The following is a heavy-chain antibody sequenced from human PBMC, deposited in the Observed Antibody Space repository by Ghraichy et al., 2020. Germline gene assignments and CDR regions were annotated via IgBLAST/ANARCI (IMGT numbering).Heavy chain of an antibody. Sequence: GGSLRLSCVGSGFTFTRYTMYWVRQALGKGLEWVAVISYDGSNKYYADSVKGRFTISRDNSKNTLYLQMNSLRAEDTAVYYCARDGIVVVTAILGSHAFDIW. CDR1: GFTFTRYT. CDR2: ISYDGSNK. J-gene: IGHJ3*02. D-gene: IGHD2-21*02. CDR3: ARDGIVVVTAILGSHAFDI. V-gene: IGHV3-30*04.